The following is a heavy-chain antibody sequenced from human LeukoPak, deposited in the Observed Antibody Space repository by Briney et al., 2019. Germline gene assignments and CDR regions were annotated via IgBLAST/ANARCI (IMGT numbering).Heavy chain of an antibody. D-gene: IGHD3-3*01. CDR1: WFTVSSNY. V-gene: IGHV3-53*01. CDR3: ARATATDQYYDFWSGYYINAFDI. Sequence: GGSLRLSCAASWFTVSSNYISSVRQAPGKWLESLSFIYSVGTTYNADSVKGRFTISRDNSKNMLYLQMNSLRGEDTAVYYCARATATDQYYDFWSGYYINAFDIWGQGTMVTVSS. CDR2: IYSVGTT. J-gene: IGHJ3*02.